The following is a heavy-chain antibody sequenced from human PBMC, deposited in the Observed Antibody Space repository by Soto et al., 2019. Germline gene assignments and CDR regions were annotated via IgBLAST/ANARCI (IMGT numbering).Heavy chain of an antibody. Sequence: QVQLQESGPGLVKPSQTLSLTCTVSGGSISSGDYYWSWIRQPPGKGLEWIGYIDYSGSTYYNPALKSRVTISVDTSKNQFSLKLSSVTAADSAVYYGARDVRGSYFDYWGQGTLVTVSS. CDR3: ARDVRGSYFDY. J-gene: IGHJ4*02. CDR1: GGSISSGDYY. CDR2: IDYSGST. D-gene: IGHD3-16*01. V-gene: IGHV4-30-4*01.